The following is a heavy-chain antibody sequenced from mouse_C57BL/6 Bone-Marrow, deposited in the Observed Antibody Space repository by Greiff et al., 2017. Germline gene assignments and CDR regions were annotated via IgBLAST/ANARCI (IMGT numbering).Heavy chain of an antibody. V-gene: IGHV1-55*01. Sequence: VQLQQPGAELVKPGASVKMSCKASGYTFTSYWITWVKQRPGQGLEWIGDIYPGSGSTNYNEKFKSKATLTVDTSSSTAYMQLSSLTSEDSAVYYCASYYYGSSYAMDYWGQGTSVTVSS. J-gene: IGHJ4*01. D-gene: IGHD1-1*01. CDR3: ASYYYGSSYAMDY. CDR2: IYPGSGST. CDR1: GYTFTSYW.